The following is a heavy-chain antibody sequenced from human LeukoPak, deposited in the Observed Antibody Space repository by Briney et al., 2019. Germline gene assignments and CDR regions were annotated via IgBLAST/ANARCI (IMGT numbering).Heavy chain of an antibody. CDR1: GGSISSYC. CDR3: VRSDDFWSGYYGY. D-gene: IGHD3-3*01. Sequence: PSETLSLTCTVSGGSISSYCWSWIRQPPGKGLEWIGYIFYSGSANYNPSLKSRVTISVDTSKNQFSLKLSSVTAADTAVYYCVRSDDFWSGYYGYWVQGTLVTVSS. V-gene: IGHV4-59*01. J-gene: IGHJ4*02. CDR2: IFYSGSA.